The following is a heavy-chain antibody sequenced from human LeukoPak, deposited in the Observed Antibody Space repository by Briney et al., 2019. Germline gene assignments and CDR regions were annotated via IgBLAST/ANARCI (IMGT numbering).Heavy chain of an antibody. V-gene: IGHV3-11*01. Sequence: GGSLRLSCAASGFIISDYYVSWIRQAPGKGLEWVSYITSDNTVYYADSVKGRFTISRDNPKNSIYLQMNSLRYEDAAFYYCARVVSSRAAGGFGPRGQGTLVTVSS. CDR3: ARVVSSRAAGGFGP. CDR2: ITSDNTV. J-gene: IGHJ5*02. CDR1: GFIISDYY. D-gene: IGHD5/OR15-5a*01.